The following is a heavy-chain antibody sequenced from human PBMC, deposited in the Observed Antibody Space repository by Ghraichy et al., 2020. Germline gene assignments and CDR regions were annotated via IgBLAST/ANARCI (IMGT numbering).Heavy chain of an antibody. Sequence: GGSLRLSCAASGFTFSSYAMSWVRQAPGKGLEWVSAISGSGGSTYYTDSVKGRFTISRDNSKNTLYLQMNSLRAEDTAVYYCAKDLTMVRGPSKINDYWGQGTLVTVSS. J-gene: IGHJ4*02. V-gene: IGHV3-23*01. D-gene: IGHD3-10*01. CDR2: ISGSGGST. CDR1: GFTFSSYA. CDR3: AKDLTMVRGPSKINDY.